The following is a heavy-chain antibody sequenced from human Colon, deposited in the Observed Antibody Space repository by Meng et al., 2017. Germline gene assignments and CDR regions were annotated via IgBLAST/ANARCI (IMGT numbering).Heavy chain of an antibody. Sequence: QVPLPESGPGLVRPSDDLSLVCTVSGGSIKSGGYHWSWVRQHPGKGLEYIGFMSDSGTTDYNPSLRSRVSISEIGSSKNQFSLTLRSVTAADTATYFCARDTLYGTDYWGQGVLVTVSS. D-gene: IGHD4-17*01. J-gene: IGHJ4*02. V-gene: IGHV4-31*03. CDR2: MSDSGTT. CDR1: GGSIKSGGYH. CDR3: ARDTLYGTDY.